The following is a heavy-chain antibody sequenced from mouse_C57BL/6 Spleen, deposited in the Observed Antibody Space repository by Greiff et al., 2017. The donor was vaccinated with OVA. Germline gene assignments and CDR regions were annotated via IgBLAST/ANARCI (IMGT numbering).Heavy chain of an antibody. J-gene: IGHJ1*03. CDR2: IYPSDSET. CDR1: GYTFTSYW. Sequence: QVQLQQPGAELVRPGSSVKLSCKASGYTFTSYWMAWVKQRPGQGLEWIGNIYPSDSETHYNQTFKDKATLTVDKSSSTAYMQLSSLTSEDSAVYYCARRGGTYWYFDVWGTGTTVTVSS. D-gene: IGHD4-1*01. V-gene: IGHV1-61*01. CDR3: ARRGGTYWYFDV.